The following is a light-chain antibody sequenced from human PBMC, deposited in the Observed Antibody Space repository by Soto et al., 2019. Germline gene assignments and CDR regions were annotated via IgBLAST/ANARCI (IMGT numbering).Light chain of an antibody. J-gene: IGKJ1*01. Sequence: DIQMTQSPSTLSASVGDRVTVTCRASQTIGSWLAWYQQKPGRAPKLLIFDASSLESGVPSRFSGNGSGTEFTLTISGLQPDDFASYYCQQYNSYGTFGQGTKVDI. CDR3: QQYNSYGT. CDR2: DAS. V-gene: IGKV1-5*01. CDR1: QTIGSW.